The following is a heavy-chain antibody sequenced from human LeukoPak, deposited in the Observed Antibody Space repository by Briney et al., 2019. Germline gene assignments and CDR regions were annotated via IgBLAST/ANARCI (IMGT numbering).Heavy chain of an antibody. CDR2: IYWNDDK. Sequence: SGPTLMKPTQTLTLTCTFSGFSLTGGGVGVGWIRQPPGKALEWPALIYWNDDKRYSPSLKNRLTITKDTSKNQVVLTMTNVDPVDTATYYCAHKWDYNDYFDIWGQGTLVTVSS. CDR1: GFSLTGGGVG. CDR3: AHKWDYNDYFDI. J-gene: IGHJ4*02. V-gene: IGHV2-5*01. D-gene: IGHD1-26*01.